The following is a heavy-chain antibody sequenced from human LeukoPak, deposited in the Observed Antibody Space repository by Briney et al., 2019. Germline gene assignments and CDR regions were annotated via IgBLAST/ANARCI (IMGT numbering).Heavy chain of an antibody. V-gene: IGHV4-39*01. Sequence: KSSETLSLTCTVSGGSISSSSYYWGWIRQPPGKGLEWIGSIYYSGSTYYNPSLKSRVTISVDTSKNQFSLKLSSVTAADTAVYYCARRVVVVTAILYYYFDYWGQGTLVTVSS. CDR3: ARRVVVVTAILYYYFDY. CDR1: GGSISSSSYY. CDR2: IYYSGST. D-gene: IGHD2-21*02. J-gene: IGHJ4*02.